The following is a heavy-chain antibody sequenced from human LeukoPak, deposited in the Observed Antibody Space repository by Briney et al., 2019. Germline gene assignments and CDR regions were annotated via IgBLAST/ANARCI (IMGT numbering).Heavy chain of an antibody. CDR2: ISSSGITI. Sequence: GGSLRLSCAASGFTFSSYEMNWVRQAPGKGLEWVSHISSSGITIHYADSVKGRFTVSRDNAKNSVYLQMNSLRAEDTAVYYCARDAEGDYDFDYWGQGTLVTVSS. CDR3: ARDAEGDYDFDY. CDR1: GFTFSSYE. D-gene: IGHD4-17*01. J-gene: IGHJ4*02. V-gene: IGHV3-48*03.